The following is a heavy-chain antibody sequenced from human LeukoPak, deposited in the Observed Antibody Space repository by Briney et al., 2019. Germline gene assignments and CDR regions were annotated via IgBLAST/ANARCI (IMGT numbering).Heavy chain of an antibody. V-gene: IGHV4-34*01. CDR2: INHSGST. CDR1: GGSFSGYY. D-gene: IGHD5-18*01. CDR3: AREDTAMVGAGSRLY. J-gene: IGHJ4*02. Sequence: PSETPSLTCAVYGGSFSGYYWSWIRQPPGKGLEWIGEINHSGSTNYNPSLKSRVTISVDTSKNQFSLKLSSVTAADTAVYYCAREDTAMVGAGSRLYWGQGTLVTVSS.